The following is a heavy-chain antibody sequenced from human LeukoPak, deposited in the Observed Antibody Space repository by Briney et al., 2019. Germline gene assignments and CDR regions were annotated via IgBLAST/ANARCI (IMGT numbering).Heavy chain of an antibody. CDR2: IYYSGST. Sequence: SETLSLTCTVSGGSIISSSYYWGWIRQPPGKGLEWIGSIYYSGSTYYIPSLKSRVTISVDTSKNQFSLKLSSVTAADTAVYYCARHSETTVTTPFDYWGQGTLVTVSS. D-gene: IGHD4-17*01. CDR1: GGSIISSSYY. CDR3: ARHSETTVTTPFDY. J-gene: IGHJ4*02. V-gene: IGHV4-39*01.